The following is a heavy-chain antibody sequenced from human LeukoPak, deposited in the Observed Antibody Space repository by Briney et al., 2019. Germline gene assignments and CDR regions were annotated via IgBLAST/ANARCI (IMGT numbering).Heavy chain of an antibody. J-gene: IGHJ4*02. Sequence: SETLSLSCAAYGLSFSGYYWSWIRQPPGKGLEWIGVINHSGSTTYNTSLKSRVTISVDTSKNQFSLKMRSVTAADTAVYSCARAGSSWWGQGTLVTVSS. V-gene: IGHV4-34*01. CDR3: ARAGSSW. CDR2: INHSGST. CDR1: GLSFSGYY. D-gene: IGHD6-13*01.